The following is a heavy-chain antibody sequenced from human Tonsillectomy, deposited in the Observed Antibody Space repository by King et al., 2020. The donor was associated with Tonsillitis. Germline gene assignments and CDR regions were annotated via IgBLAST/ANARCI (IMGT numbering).Heavy chain of an antibody. CDR1: GFTFSSYW. J-gene: IGHJ4*02. CDR2: IKNDGSEK. Sequence: EVQLVESGGGLVQPGGSLRLSCAASGFTFSSYWMTWVRQAPGKGLEWVANIKNDGSEKDYADSVKGRFTISRDNAKESLYLQMNSLRAEDTAVYYCARDSYRIRRAARPDYDSWGQGTLVTVSS. D-gene: IGHD6-6*01. V-gene: IGHV3-7*01. CDR3: ARDSYRIRRAARPDYDS.